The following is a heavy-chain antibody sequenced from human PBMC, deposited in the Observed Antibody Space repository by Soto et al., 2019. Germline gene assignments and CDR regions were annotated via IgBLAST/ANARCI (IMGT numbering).Heavy chain of an antibody. CDR3: ARESEDLTSNFDY. V-gene: IGHV3-21*06. J-gene: IGHJ4*02. Sequence: GGSLRLSCASSGFIFTRYSMNWVRQAPGKGLEWVSSISSTTNYIYYGDSMKGRFTISRDNAKNSLYLEMNSLRAEDTAVYYCARESEDLTSNFDYWGQGTLVTVSS. CDR2: ISSTTNYI. CDR1: GFIFTRYS.